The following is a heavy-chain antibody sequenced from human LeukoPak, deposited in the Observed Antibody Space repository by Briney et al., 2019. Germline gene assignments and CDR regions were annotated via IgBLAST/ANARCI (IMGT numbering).Heavy chain of an antibody. CDR2: INPNSGGT. V-gene: IGHV1-2*02. J-gene: IGHJ5*02. Sequence: ASVKVSCKASGYTFTGYYMHWVRQAPGQGLEWMGWINPNSGGTNYAQKFQGRVTMTRDTSISTAYMELSRLRSDDTAVYYCARDVSRAIFGVVIPRGWFDPWGQGTLVTVSS. D-gene: IGHD3-3*01. CDR3: ARDVSRAIFGVVIPRGWFDP. CDR1: GYTFTGYY.